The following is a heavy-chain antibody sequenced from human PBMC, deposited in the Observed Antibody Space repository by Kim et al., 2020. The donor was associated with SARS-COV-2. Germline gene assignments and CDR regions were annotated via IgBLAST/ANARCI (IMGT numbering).Heavy chain of an antibody. D-gene: IGHD3-16*02. Sequence: SETLSLTCTVSGGSLSRYLWTWIRQPPGKGLEWIGHIYYTGSTDYSPSLRSRVTMSVDTSKNQFSLNLSFVTAADTAVYFCARNNGDYTGNRYYSDGLDV. J-gene: IGHJ6*01. CDR2: IYYTGST. V-gene: IGHV4-59*13. CDR3: ARNNGDYTGNRYYSDGLDV. CDR1: GGSLSRYL.